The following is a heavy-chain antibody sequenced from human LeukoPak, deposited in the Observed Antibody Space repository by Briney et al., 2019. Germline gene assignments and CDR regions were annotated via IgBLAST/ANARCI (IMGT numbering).Heavy chain of an antibody. Sequence: GGSLRLSCAASGFTFSDYSMNWVRQAPGKGLEWVSYISTTSSSTICYADSVKGRFTISRDNAKNSLYLQMNSLRAEDTAVYYCARDRGSSGYHFDYWGQGTLVTVSS. V-gene: IGHV3-48*01. CDR1: GFTFSDYS. D-gene: IGHD3-22*01. CDR3: ARDRGSSGYHFDY. J-gene: IGHJ4*02. CDR2: ISTTSSSTI.